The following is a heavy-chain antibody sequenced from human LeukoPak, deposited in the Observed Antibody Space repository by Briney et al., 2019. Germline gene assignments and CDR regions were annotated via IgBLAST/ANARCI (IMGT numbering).Heavy chain of an antibody. D-gene: IGHD6-19*01. CDR2: ISWDGGST. CDR1: GFTFSSYA. Sequence: GGSLRLSCAASGFTFSSYAMSWVRQAPGKGLEWVSLISWDGGSTYYADSVKGRFTISRDNSKNTLYLQMNSLRAEDTAVYYCAKVGLVRGDYWGQGALVTVSS. J-gene: IGHJ4*02. CDR3: AKVGLVRGDY. V-gene: IGHV3-23*01.